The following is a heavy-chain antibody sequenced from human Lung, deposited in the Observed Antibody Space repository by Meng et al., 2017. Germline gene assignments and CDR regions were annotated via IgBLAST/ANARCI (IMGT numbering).Heavy chain of an antibody. CDR1: GDYIGTGAYY. D-gene: IGHD3-22*01. Sequence: PHLQESGPGLVKPSEALSLTFGVSGDYIGTGAYYWGWIRQAPGKGLEWIGSIGHSGFTYYTPYVRSRVTVSIDTSKNQFSLKLTSVTAADTAVYFCVRSSAWVRTGFDPWGQGTLVTVSS. V-gene: IGHV4-39*01. CDR2: IGHSGFT. J-gene: IGHJ5*02. CDR3: VRSSAWVRTGFDP.